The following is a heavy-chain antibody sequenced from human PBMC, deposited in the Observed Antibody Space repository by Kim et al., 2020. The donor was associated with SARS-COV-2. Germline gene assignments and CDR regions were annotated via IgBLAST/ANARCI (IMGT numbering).Heavy chain of an antibody. Sequence: ASVKVSCKASGYTFTSYGISWVRQAPGQGLEWMGWISAYNGNTNYAQKLQGRVTMTTDTSTSTAYMELRSLRSDDTAVYYCARDWWLAFSSADFDYWGQGTLVTVSS. CDR3: ARDWWLAFSSADFDY. V-gene: IGHV1-18*04. D-gene: IGHD6-19*01. CDR2: ISAYNGNT. CDR1: GYTFTSYG. J-gene: IGHJ4*02.